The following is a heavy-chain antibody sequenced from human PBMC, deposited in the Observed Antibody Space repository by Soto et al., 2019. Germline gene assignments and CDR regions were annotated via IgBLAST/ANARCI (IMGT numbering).Heavy chain of an antibody. CDR3: TRPPYPGCINAVCYPLDY. J-gene: IGHJ4*02. Sequence: QVQLVQSGAEVKKPGASVKISCKASGYTFTSYYMHWVRQAPGQGLEWMGIINTSGGSTNYAQKLQGRVDMTGDTSTSTVYMELNSLRSEDTAVYYCTRPPYPGCINAVCYPLDYWGQGTLVTVSS. V-gene: IGHV1-46*01. D-gene: IGHD2-8*01. CDR2: INTSGGST. CDR1: GYTFTSYY.